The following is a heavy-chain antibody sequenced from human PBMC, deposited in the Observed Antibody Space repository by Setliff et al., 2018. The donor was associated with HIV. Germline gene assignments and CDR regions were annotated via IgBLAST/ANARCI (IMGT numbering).Heavy chain of an antibody. D-gene: IGHD6-13*01. CDR1: GFSLNTTVGG. V-gene: IGHV2-70*11. Sequence: ESGPTLVNPTQTLTLTCTFSGFSLNTTVGGVSWIRQPPGKALEWLARIDWDDDKYYSTSLKTRLTISKDTSKNQVVLTMTNMGPVDTATYYCARASGAYSNXFYFDYWGQGALVTVSS. J-gene: IGHJ4*02. CDR3: ARASGAYSNXFYFDY. CDR2: IDWDDDK.